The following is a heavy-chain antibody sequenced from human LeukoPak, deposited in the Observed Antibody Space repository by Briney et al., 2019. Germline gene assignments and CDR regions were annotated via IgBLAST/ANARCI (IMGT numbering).Heavy chain of an antibody. CDR1: GFTFSSYW. Sequence: GGSLRLSCAASGFTFSSYWMTWVRQAPGRGLEWVANIKEDGSDKYYVDSVKGRFTISRDNAKKSLYLQMNSPRAEDTAVYYCARDLWGSLGYWGQGTLVTVSS. D-gene: IGHD2-21*01. CDR3: ARDLWGSLGY. CDR2: IKEDGSDK. J-gene: IGHJ4*02. V-gene: IGHV3-7*03.